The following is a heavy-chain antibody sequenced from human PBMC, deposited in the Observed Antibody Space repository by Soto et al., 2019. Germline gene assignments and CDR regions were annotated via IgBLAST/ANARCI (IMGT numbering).Heavy chain of an antibody. V-gene: IGHV3-15*07. J-gene: IGHJ6*02. CDR1: GFIITTAW. CDR2: IKRKIDGETT. D-gene: IGHD2-15*01. Sequence: EVQLVESGGGLVKPGGSLRLSCVASGFIITTAWMNWVRQAPGKGLEWVGRIKRKIDGETTDYAAPVKGRFTISRDDSKNMLYLQMNSLKADDTALYYCTTGSVEGVWGQGTTVTVSS. CDR3: TTGSVEGV.